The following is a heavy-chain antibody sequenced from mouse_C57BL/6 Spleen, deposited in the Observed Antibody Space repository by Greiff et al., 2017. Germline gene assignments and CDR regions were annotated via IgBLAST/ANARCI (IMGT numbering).Heavy chain of an antibody. CDR3: ATRGVVAGDFDV. CDR1: GYTFTSYW. D-gene: IGHD1-1*01. Sequence: QVQLQQPGAELVKPGASVKMSCKASGYTFTSYWITWVKQRPGQGLEWIGDIYPGSGSTNYNEKFKSKATLTVDTSSSTAYMQLSSLTSEDSAVFSGATRGVVAGDFDVWGKGTTRTVSS. J-gene: IGHJ2*01. CDR2: IYPGSGST. V-gene: IGHV1-55*01.